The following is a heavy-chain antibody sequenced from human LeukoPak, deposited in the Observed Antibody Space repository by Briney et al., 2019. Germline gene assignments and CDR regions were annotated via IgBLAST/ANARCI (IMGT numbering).Heavy chain of an antibody. D-gene: IGHD3-3*01. V-gene: IGHV3-49*04. Sequence: QPGRSLRLSCTASGFTFGDYAMSWVRQAPGKGLEWVGFIRSKAYGGTTEYAASVKGRFTISRDDSKSIAYLQMNSLKTEDTAVYYCTRGSSYDFWSGYYPDGWFDPWGQGTLVTVSS. J-gene: IGHJ5*02. CDR2: IRSKAYGGTT. CDR3: TRGSSYDFWSGYYPDGWFDP. CDR1: GFTFGDYA.